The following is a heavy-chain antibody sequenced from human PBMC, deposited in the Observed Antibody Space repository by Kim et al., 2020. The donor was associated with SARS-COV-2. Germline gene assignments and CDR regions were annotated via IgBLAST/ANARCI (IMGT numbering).Heavy chain of an antibody. Sequence: ASVKVSCKASGYTFTSYGISWVRQAPGQGLESMGWISAYNGNTNYAPKLQGRVTMTTDTSTSTAYMELRSLRTDDTAVYYCARFGGLLEARAFYIWGQGTMVTVSS. CDR1: GYTFTSYG. V-gene: IGHV1-18*01. J-gene: IGHJ3*02. CDR2: ISAYNGNT. CDR3: ARFGGLLEARAFYI. D-gene: IGHD2-21*02.